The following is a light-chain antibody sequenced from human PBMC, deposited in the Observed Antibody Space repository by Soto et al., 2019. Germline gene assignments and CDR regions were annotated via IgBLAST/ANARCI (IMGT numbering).Light chain of an antibody. Sequence: QSVLTQPASVSGSPGQSITISCTGTSSDVGGYNYVSWYQQHPGKAPKLMIYDVSHRPSGVSNRFSGSKSGNTASLTISGLQAEDEADYYCSSYTTISTLDVFGTGTKVTVL. CDR3: SSYTTISTLDV. CDR2: DVS. CDR1: SSDVGGYNY. V-gene: IGLV2-14*01. J-gene: IGLJ1*01.